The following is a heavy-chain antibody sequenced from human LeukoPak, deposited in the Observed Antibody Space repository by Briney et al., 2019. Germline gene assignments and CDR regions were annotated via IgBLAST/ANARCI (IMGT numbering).Heavy chain of an antibody. V-gene: IGHV1-69*13. CDR2: TIPIFGTA. D-gene: IGHD1-14*01. Sequence: SVKVSCKASGGTLSSYAISWVRQAPGQGLEWMGGTIPIFGTANYAQKFQGRVTITADESTSTAYMELSSLRSEDTAVYYCARCPPDSVYYYGMDVWGQGTTVTVSS. CDR3: ARCPPDSVYYYGMDV. CDR1: GGTLSSYA. J-gene: IGHJ6*02.